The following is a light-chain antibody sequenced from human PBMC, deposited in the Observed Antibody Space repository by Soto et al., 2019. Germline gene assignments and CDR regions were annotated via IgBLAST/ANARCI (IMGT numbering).Light chain of an antibody. CDR1: SRDVGGHNF. CDR3: SSYPGSGVFYV. Sequence: SALSQAPSASGSRGQSVTFSCTGTSRDVGGHNFVSWYQHHPGKAPKLLSFEVSKPPSGVPARFSGSKYGNTASLTVSGVQAEDEADYYCSSYPGSGVFYVLGTGTNATVL. V-gene: IGLV2-8*01. J-gene: IGLJ1*01. CDR2: EVS.